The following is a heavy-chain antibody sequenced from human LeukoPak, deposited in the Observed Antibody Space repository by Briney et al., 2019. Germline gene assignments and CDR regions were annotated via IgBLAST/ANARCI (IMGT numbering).Heavy chain of an antibody. CDR1: GGSISSYY. V-gene: IGHV4-4*07. Sequence: PSETLSLTCTVSGGSISSYYWSWIRQPTGKGLEWIGRIYTSGSTNYNPSLKSRVTMSVDTSKNQFSLKLSSVTAADTAVYYCAREGFGEPMNNWFDPWGQGTLVTVSS. CDR2: IYTSGST. CDR3: AREGFGEPMNNWFDP. J-gene: IGHJ5*02. D-gene: IGHD3-10*01.